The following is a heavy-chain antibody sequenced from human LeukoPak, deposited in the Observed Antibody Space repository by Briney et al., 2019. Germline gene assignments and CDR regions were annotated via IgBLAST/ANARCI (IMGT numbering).Heavy chain of an antibody. D-gene: IGHD4-17*01. CDR3: AKDRSRVGDYLRYYYMDV. CDR2: ISGSGGST. V-gene: IGHV3-23*01. CDR1: GFTFSSSA. J-gene: IGHJ6*03. Sequence: SGGSLRLSCAASGFTFSSSAMTWVRQAPGKGLEWVSAISGSGGSTYYADSVKGRFTISRDNSKNTLYLQMSSLRAEDTAVYYCAKDRSRVGDYLRYYYMDVWGKGTTVTVSS.